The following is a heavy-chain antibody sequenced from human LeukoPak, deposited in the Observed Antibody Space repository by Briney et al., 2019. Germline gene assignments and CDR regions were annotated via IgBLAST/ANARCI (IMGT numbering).Heavy chain of an antibody. D-gene: IGHD6-19*01. CDR3: ARDSYAGIAVAGLDAFDI. Sequence: PSETLSLTCTVSGGSINTHYWSWLRQSPGKGLEWVSVIYSGGSTYYADSVKGRFTISRDNSKNTLYLQMNSLRAEDTAVYYCARDSYAGIAVAGLDAFDIWGQGTMVTVSS. J-gene: IGHJ3*02. V-gene: IGHV3-66*01. CDR1: GGSINTHY. CDR2: IYSGGST.